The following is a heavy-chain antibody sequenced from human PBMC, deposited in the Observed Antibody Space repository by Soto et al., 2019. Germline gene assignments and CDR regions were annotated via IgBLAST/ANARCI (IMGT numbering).Heavy chain of an antibody. D-gene: IGHD3-16*02. Sequence: SVKVSGKASGGTFSSYAISWVRQAPGQGLEWMGGIIPIFGTANYAQKFQGRVTITADESTSTAYMELSSLRSEDPAVYYCASNGQERGAYVSRRYPGGAFDISGQGTMLTVS. CDR2: IIPIFGTA. J-gene: IGHJ3*02. CDR1: GGTFSSYA. CDR3: ASNGQERGAYVSRRYPGGAFDI. V-gene: IGHV1-69*13.